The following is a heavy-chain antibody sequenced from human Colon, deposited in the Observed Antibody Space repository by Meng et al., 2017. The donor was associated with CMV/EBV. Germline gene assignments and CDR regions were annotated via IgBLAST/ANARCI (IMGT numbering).Heavy chain of an antibody. V-gene: IGHV1-2*02. D-gene: IGHD1-26*01. CDR3: ASLSGGDFDY. Sequence: MHGAHESKMRGCSVNVSCKPSGYTFTGYFMYWVRQDRGQGHEWLGVITPITGGPNYAQKFQGRVTMTRDTSMTTAYMELSRLRSDDTAVYYCASLSGGDFDYWGQGTLVTVSS. J-gene: IGHJ4*02. CDR2: ITPITGGP. CDR1: GYTFTGYF.